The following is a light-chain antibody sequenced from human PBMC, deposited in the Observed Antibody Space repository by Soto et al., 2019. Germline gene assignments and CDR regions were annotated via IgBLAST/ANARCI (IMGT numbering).Light chain of an antibody. V-gene: IGKV3D-15*01. CDR3: QQYNNWPPLT. CDR1: QSVSTS. CDR2: DAS. Sequence: EIVLIQSPATLSLSPGGRATLSCRASQSVSTSLAWYQQKAGQAPRLLIYDASNRATGIPARFSGSGSGTEFTLTISSLQSEDFAVYYCQQYNNWPPLTFGGGTKVDIK. J-gene: IGKJ4*01.